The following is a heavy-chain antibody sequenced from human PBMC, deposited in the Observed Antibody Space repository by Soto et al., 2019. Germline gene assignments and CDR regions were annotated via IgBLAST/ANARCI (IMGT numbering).Heavy chain of an antibody. V-gene: IGHV4-39*01. D-gene: IGHD1-26*01. CDR1: GGSISSSSYY. CDR3: ASQPVSGSYPEWFDP. J-gene: IGHJ5*02. CDR2: IYYSGST. Sequence: QLQLQESGPGLVKPSETLSLTCTVSGGSISSSSYYWGWIRQPPGKGLEWIGSIYYSGSTYYNPSLKSRVTISVDTSKNQCSLKLSSVTAADTAVYYCASQPVSGSYPEWFDPWGQGTLVTVSS.